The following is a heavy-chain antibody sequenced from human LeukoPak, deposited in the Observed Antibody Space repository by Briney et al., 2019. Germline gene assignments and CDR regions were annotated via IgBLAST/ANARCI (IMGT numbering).Heavy chain of an antibody. D-gene: IGHD3-22*01. CDR2: IYYSGST. J-gene: IGHJ3*02. V-gene: IGHV4-59*01. CDR3: ARLIYYYDSSGYYYGNAFDI. CDR1: GGSISSYY. Sequence: SETLSLTCTVSGGSISSYYWSWIRQPPGKGLEWIGYIYYSGSTNYNPSLKSRVTISVDTSKNQFSLKLSSVTAADTAVYYCARLIYYYDSSGYYYGNAFDIWGQGTMVTVFS.